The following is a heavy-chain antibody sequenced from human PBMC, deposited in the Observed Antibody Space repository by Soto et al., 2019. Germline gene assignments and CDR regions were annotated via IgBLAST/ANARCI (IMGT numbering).Heavy chain of an antibody. J-gene: IGHJ4*02. V-gene: IGHV3-11*05. CDR3: ARNYGGNSGVNN. Sequence: VQMVESGGGLVKPGGSLRLSCAASGFTFSYSYMSWIRQAPGKGLEWLSYINSIGTYTKYADSVKGRFTISRDNARNSLYLQMNSLRDDDTAVYYCARNYGGNSGVNNCGQGTLVTVSS. CDR1: GFTFSYSY. CDR2: INSIGTYT. D-gene: IGHD4-17*01.